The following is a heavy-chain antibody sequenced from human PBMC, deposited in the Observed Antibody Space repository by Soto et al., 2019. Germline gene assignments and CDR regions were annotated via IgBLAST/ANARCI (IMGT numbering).Heavy chain of an antibody. CDR1: GFNFINYA. V-gene: IGHV3-23*01. CDR3: AKEEAGASDY. Sequence: EVQLLESGGGLVQPGESLRLSCAASGFNFINYAMAWVRQAPGKGLEWLAAISDSADNTYYAGSVKGRFSISRDNSKNTLYLQINSLSADDTAVYYCAKEEAGASDYWGQGTLVTVSS. D-gene: IGHD1-26*01. CDR2: ISDSADNT. J-gene: IGHJ4*02.